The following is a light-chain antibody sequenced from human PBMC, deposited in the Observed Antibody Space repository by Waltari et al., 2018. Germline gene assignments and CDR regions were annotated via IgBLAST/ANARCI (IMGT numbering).Light chain of an antibody. V-gene: IGKV4-1*01. CDR2: WAS. CDR1: QSVLYSSNNKNY. Sequence: DIVMTQSPDSLAVSLGERATIHCNPSQSVLYSSNNKNYLAWYQQKPGQPPKLLIYWASTRESGVPDRFSGSGSGTDFTLTISSLQAEDVAVYYCQQYYSTPRTFGQGTKLEIK. CDR3: QQYYSTPRT. J-gene: IGKJ2*01.